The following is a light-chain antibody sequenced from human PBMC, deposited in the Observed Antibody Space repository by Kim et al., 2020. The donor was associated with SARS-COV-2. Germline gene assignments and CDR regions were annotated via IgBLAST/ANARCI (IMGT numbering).Light chain of an antibody. Sequence: PGDRATLSCRASESVTGRSLAWYQQKPGQTPRLLIYGDSSRAADIPDRFSGSGSGTDFTLTISRLEPEDFAVYYCQQYVAAPLTFGPGTKVDIK. CDR2: GDS. CDR1: ESVTGRS. CDR3: QQYVAAPLT. V-gene: IGKV3-20*01. J-gene: IGKJ3*01.